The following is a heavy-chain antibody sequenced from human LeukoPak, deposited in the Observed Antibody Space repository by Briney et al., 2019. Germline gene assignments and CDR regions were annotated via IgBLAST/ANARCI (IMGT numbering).Heavy chain of an antibody. CDR1: GLTVGINY. V-gene: IGHV3-53*01. D-gene: IGHD6-19*01. CDR2: MYADGST. J-gene: IGHJ6*02. Sequence: GGSLRLSCAASGLTVGINYMSWVRQAPGKGLEWVSFMYADGSTDYADSVKGRFTNSRENSKNTLYLQVNTLIAEDTAIFYCARDRYRSGCMDVWGQGTTVTVS. CDR3: ARDRYRSGCMDV.